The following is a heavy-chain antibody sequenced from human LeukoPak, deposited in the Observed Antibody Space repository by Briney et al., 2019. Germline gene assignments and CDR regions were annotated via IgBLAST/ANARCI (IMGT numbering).Heavy chain of an antibody. V-gene: IGHV4-59*01. J-gene: IGHJ6*02. D-gene: IGHD4-11*01. CDR2: IYYSGST. Sequence: SETLSLTCAVYGGSFSGYYWNWIRQPPGKGLEWIGCIYYSGSTDYNPSLKSRVTISLDTSKNQFSLKLSSVTAADTAMYYCARASYSYYGMDVWGQGTTVTVSS. CDR1: GGSFSGYY. CDR3: ARASYSYYGMDV.